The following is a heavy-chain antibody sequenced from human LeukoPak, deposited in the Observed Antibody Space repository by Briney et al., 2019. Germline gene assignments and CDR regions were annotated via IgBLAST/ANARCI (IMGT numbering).Heavy chain of an antibody. J-gene: IGHJ5*02. V-gene: IGHV1-69*05. CDR2: IIPIFGTA. CDR1: GGTFSSYA. D-gene: IGHD2-2*01. CDR3: ARSRPVVPAANNWFDP. Sequence: SVKVSCKASGGTFSSYAISWVRQAPGQGLEWMGGIIPIFGTANYAQKFQGRVTMTTDTSTSTAYMELRSLRSDDTAVYYCARSRPVVPAANNWFDPWGQGTLVTVSS.